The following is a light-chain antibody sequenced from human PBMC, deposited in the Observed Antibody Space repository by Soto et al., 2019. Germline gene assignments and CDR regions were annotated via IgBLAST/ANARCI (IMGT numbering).Light chain of an antibody. Sequence: EIVMTQSPATLSVSPGERATLSCRASQSVSSNLAWYQQKPGQAPRLLIYGASTRATGIPARFSGSGSGTEFTLTNSSLQSEDFAFYYCQQYNNWPPLTFGQGTKVEIK. J-gene: IGKJ1*01. CDR3: QQYNNWPPLT. CDR2: GAS. V-gene: IGKV3-15*01. CDR1: QSVSSN.